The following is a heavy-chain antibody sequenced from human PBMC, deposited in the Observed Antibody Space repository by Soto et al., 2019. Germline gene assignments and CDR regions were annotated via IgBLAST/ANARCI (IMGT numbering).Heavy chain of an antibody. CDR3: ARDKAPQYYDFWSGYPTRYY. Sequence: ASVKVSCKASGYTFTSYGINWVRQAPGQGLEWMGWISAYNGNTNYAQKLQGRVTMTTDTSTSTAYMELRSLRSDDTAVYYCARDKAPQYYDFWSGYPTRYYWGQGTLVTVSS. CDR2: ISAYNGNT. J-gene: IGHJ4*02. D-gene: IGHD3-3*01. V-gene: IGHV1-18*01. CDR1: GYTFTSYG.